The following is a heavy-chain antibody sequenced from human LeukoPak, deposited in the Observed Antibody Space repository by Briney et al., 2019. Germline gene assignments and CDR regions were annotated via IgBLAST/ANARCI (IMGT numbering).Heavy chain of an antibody. D-gene: IGHD5-18*01. CDR1: GGTFNNYA. CDR2: IAPILGIA. CDR3: ARDQGDNSYGYYAIWYAFDV. J-gene: IGHJ3*01. V-gene: IGHV1-69*04. Sequence: SVKVSCKASGGTFNNYAISWVRQAPGQGLEWMGRIAPILGIANYAQEFQGRLIITADKATSSAYMELSSLRSEDTAVYYCARDQGDNSYGYYAIWYAFDVWGQGTMVTVSS.